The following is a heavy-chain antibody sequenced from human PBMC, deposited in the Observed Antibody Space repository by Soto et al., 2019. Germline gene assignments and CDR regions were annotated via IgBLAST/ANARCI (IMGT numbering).Heavy chain of an antibody. J-gene: IGHJ4*02. CDR1: GGSFSGYY. CDR2: INHSGST. CDR3: ARAEGYCSGGSCHSSPFDY. V-gene: IGHV4-34*01. Sequence: SETLSLTCAVYGGSFSGYYWSWIRQPPGKGLERIGEINHSGSTNYNPSLKSRVTISVDTSKNQFSLKLSSVTAADTAVYYCARAEGYCSGGSCHSSPFDYWGQGTLVTVSS. D-gene: IGHD2-15*01.